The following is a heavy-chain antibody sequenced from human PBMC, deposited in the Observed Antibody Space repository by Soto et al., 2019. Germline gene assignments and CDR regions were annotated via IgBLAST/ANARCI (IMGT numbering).Heavy chain of an antibody. CDR1: GFSFHANA. V-gene: IGHV3-23*01. J-gene: IGHJ3*01. CDR3: AKVPFSSSWTQGACHV. Sequence: PGVSLRLSCAASGFSFHANALSWVRQTPGKGLQWVSTITESGVTAYYADSVKGRFSISRDNVKAILYLQMSGLSVEDTAGYYCAKVPFSSSWTQGACHVWGPGTMVT. CDR2: ITESGVTA. D-gene: IGHD6-13*01.